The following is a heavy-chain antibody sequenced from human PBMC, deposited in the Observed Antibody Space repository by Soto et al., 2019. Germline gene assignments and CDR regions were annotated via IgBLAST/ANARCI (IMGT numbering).Heavy chain of an antibody. CDR1: GYTFTNYY. D-gene: IGHD7-27*01. V-gene: IGHV1-46*04. J-gene: IGHJ4*02. Sequence: QVQLVQSGAEVKKPGASVKVSCKASGYTFTNYYIHWVRQAPGQGLEWVGIINPSGGSTNYAQKLQGRVTMTRDTSTSTVYMELSSLRSEDTAVYYCARDGDSTPFDSWGQGTLVTVSS. CDR2: INPSGGST. CDR3: ARDGDSTPFDS.